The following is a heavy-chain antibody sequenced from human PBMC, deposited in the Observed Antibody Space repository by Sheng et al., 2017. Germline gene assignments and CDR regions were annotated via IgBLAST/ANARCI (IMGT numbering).Heavy chain of an antibody. V-gene: IGHV4-39*07. CDR3: ARVHPAALVGWFDH. D-gene: IGHD2-2*01. Sequence: LQLQESGPGLVRALRRPLSLTCTVSGDSFSSRDHYWAWIRQPPGRGWSGLGVCLMVRTPTIVPSLKTRVSISVDTSGNQLSLEINSVTAADTAVYFCARVHPAALVGWFDHWGQGALVTVSA. CDR1: GDSFSSRDHY. CDR2: CLMVRTP. J-gene: IGHJ5*02.